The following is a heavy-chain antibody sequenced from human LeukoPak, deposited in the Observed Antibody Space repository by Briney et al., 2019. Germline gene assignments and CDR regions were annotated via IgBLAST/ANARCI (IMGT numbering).Heavy chain of an antibody. CDR3: ATLTGIAVAGRKPNGLYYYYYMDV. CDR1: GGTFSSHA. J-gene: IGHJ6*03. CDR2: IIPIFGTA. Sequence: GASVKVSCKASGGTFSSHAIGWVRQAPGQGLEWMGGIIPIFGTANYAQKFQGRVTITADESTSTAYMELSSLRSEDTAVYYCATLTGIAVAGRKPNGLYYYYYMDVWGKGTTVTVSS. D-gene: IGHD6-19*01. V-gene: IGHV1-69*01.